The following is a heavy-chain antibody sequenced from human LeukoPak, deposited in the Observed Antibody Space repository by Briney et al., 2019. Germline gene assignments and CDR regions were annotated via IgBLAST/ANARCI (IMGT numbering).Heavy chain of an antibody. CDR2: ISSSGSTI. V-gene: IGHV3-48*04. Sequence: GGTLRLSCAASGFTFSSYSMNWVRQAPGKGLEWVSYISSSGSTIYYADSVKGRFTISRDNAKNSLYLQMNSLRAEDTAVYYCAGAFWGDNYYDTSGSTVDSWGQGTLVTVSS. CDR1: GFTFSSYS. J-gene: IGHJ4*02. CDR3: AGAFWGDNYYDTSGSTVDS. D-gene: IGHD3-22*01.